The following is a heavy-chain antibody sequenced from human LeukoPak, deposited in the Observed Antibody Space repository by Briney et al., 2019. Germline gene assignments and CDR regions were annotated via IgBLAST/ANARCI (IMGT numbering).Heavy chain of an antibody. CDR3: ARESNYYDSSGYYTYFDY. V-gene: IGHV4-30-2*01. Sequence: KPSQTLSLTCAVSGGSISSGGYSWSWIRQPPGKGLEWIGYIYHSGSTYYNPSLKSRVTISVDTSKNQFSLKLSSVTAADTAVYYCARESNYYDSSGYYTYFDYWGQGTLVTVSS. D-gene: IGHD3-22*01. CDR2: IYHSGST. J-gene: IGHJ4*02. CDR1: GGSISSGGYS.